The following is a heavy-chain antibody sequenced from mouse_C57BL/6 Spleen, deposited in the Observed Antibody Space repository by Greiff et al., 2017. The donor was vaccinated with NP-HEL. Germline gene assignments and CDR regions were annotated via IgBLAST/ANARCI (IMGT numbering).Heavy chain of an antibody. V-gene: IGHV1-4*01. CDR2: INPSSGYT. CDR3: ARDFTTDAMDY. CDR1: GYTFTSYT. J-gene: IGHJ4*01. D-gene: IGHD1-1*01. Sequence: QVQLQQSGAELARPGASVKMSCKASGYTFTSYTLHWVKQRPGPGMEWIGYINPSSGYTKYNQKFKDKATLTADKSSSTAYMQLSSLTSEDSAVYYCARDFTTDAMDYWGQGTSVTVSS.